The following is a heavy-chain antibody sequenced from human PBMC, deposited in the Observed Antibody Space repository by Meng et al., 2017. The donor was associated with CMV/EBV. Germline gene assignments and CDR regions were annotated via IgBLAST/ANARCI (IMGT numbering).Heavy chain of an antibody. J-gene: IGHJ5*02. CDR2: IIPILGIA. CDR3: ASTRVVVPAAIFSLRGRRGWFDP. D-gene: IGHD2-2*01. Sequence: SVNVSCKASGGTFSSYAISWVRQAPGQGLEWMGGIIPILGIANYAQKFQGRVTITADKSTSTAYMELSSLRSEDTAVYYCASTRVVVPAAIFSLRGRRGWFDPWGQGTLVTVSS. CDR1: GGTFSSYA. V-gene: IGHV1-69*10.